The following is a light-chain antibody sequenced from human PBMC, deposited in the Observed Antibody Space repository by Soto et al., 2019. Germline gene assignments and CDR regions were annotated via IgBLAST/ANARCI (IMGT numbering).Light chain of an antibody. CDR2: DVS. Sequence: QSALTQPASVSGSPGQSITISCTGTSSDVGNYNYVSWYQQYPGKAPKLLISDVSYRPSGVSNRFSGSKSGNTASLTISGLQAEDEAVHYCSSFITSTSYVFGTGTKVT. V-gene: IGLV2-14*03. CDR3: SSFITSTSYV. CDR1: SSDVGNYNY. J-gene: IGLJ1*01.